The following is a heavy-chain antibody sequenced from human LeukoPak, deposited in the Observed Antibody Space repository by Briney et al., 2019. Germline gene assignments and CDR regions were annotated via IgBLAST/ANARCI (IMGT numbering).Heavy chain of an antibody. CDR3: ARGIPTRVTTFDY. CDR1: GGTFSSYA. CDR2: ISAYNGNT. V-gene: IGHV1-18*01. J-gene: IGHJ4*02. D-gene: IGHD4-17*01. Sequence: ASVKVSCKASGGTFSSYAISWVRQAPGQGLEWMGWISAYNGNTNYAQKLQGRVTMTTDTSTSTAYMDLRSLRSDDTAVYYCARGIPTRVTTFDYWGQGTLVTVSP.